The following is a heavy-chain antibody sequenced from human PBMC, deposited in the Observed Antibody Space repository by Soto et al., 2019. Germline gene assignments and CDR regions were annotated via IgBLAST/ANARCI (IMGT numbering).Heavy chain of an antibody. V-gene: IGHV3-15*07. J-gene: IGHJ4*02. Sequence: GGSLRLSCAASGFTFSNAWMNWVRQAPGKGLEWVGRIKSKTDGETTDYAAPVKGRFSISRDDLKNTLYLQMNSLKTEDTAVYYCTTRYSGYDYWGQGIMVTVPS. CDR2: IKSKTDGETT. CDR1: GFTFSNAW. D-gene: IGHD5-12*01. CDR3: TTRYSGYDY.